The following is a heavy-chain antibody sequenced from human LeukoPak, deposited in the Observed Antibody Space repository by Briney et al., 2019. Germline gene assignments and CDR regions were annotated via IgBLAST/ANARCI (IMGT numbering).Heavy chain of an antibody. V-gene: IGHV1-3*01. Sequence: GASVKVSCKASGYTFTSHAMHWVRQAPGQRLEWMGWINAGNSNTKYSQKFQGRVTITRDTSASTAYMELSSLRSEDTAVYYCARVGSDCSGGSCFDYWGQGTLVTVSS. CDR1: GYTFTSHA. D-gene: IGHD2-15*01. CDR2: INAGNSNT. CDR3: ARVGSDCSGGSCFDY. J-gene: IGHJ4*02.